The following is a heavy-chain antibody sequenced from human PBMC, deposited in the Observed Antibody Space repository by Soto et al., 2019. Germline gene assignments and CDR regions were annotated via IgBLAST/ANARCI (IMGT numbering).Heavy chain of an antibody. CDR3: AKYSGWYPSYFDY. CDR1: GFTFSSYA. Sequence: LRLSCAASGFTFSSYAMSWVRQAPGKGLEWVSAISGSGGSTYYADSVKGRFTISRDNSKNTLYLQMNSLRAEDTAVYYCAKYSGWYPSYFDYWGQGTLVTVSS. D-gene: IGHD6-19*01. CDR2: ISGSGGST. J-gene: IGHJ4*02. V-gene: IGHV3-23*01.